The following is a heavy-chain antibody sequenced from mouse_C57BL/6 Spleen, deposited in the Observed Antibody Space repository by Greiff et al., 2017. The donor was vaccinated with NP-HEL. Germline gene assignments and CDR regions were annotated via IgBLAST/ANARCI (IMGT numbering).Heavy chain of an antibody. J-gene: IGHJ2*01. CDR1: GYAFSSYW. V-gene: IGHV1-80*01. Sequence: VQLQQSGAELVKPGASVKISCKASGYAFSSYWMNWVKQRPGKGLEWIGQIYPGDGDTNYNGKFKGKATLTADKSSSTAYMQLSSLTSEDSAVYFCARGGAQYYFDYWGQGTTLTVSS. CDR2: IYPGDGDT. CDR3: ARGGAQYYFDY.